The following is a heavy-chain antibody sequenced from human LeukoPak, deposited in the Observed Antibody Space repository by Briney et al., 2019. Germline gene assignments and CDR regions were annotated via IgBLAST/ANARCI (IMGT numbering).Heavy chain of an antibody. CDR3: AREGIGSSGYYYVGGYYYYGMDV. CDR2: IYTGGST. D-gene: IGHD3-22*01. CDR1: GFTVSTNY. Sequence: PGGSLRLSCAASGFTVSTNYMSWARQAPGKGLEWVSVIYTGGSTYYTDSVKGRFTISRDNSKNSLYLQMNSLRAEDTAVYYCAREGIGSSGYYYVGGYYYYGMDVWGQGTTVTVSS. V-gene: IGHV3-53*01. J-gene: IGHJ6*02.